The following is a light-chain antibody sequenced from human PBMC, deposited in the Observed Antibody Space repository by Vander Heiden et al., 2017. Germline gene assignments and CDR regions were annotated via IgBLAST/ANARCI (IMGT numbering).Light chain of an antibody. V-gene: IGKV1-5*01. J-gene: IGKJ1*01. CDR1: QSISSW. CDR2: DAS. CDR3: QQYNSYSWT. Sequence: DIQITQSPSTLSASVGDRVTITCRASQSISSWLAWYQQKPGKATKLRIYDASSLESGVPARVSGSGSGTECTLTISSLQPDDVATYNCQQYNSYSWTFGQGTKVEIK.